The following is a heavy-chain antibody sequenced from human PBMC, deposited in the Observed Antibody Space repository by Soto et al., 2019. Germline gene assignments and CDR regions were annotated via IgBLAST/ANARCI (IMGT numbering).Heavy chain of an antibody. Sequence: GGSLRLSCAASGFSFSGFGMHWVLQAPGKGLEWVAIIWYDGSDKYYADSVKGRFTISRDNSKNTLYLQMKSLRAEDTAVYHCAFGNLSYYFDYWGQGTPVTVSS. CDR2: IWYDGSDK. CDR3: AFGNLSYYFDY. J-gene: IGHJ4*02. V-gene: IGHV3-33*01. CDR1: GFSFSGFG. D-gene: IGHD3-16*01.